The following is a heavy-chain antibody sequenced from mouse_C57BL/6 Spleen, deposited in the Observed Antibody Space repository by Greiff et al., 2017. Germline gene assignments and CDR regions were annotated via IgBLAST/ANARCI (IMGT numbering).Heavy chain of an antibody. CDR2: INPNNGGT. J-gene: IGHJ2*01. CDR3: ARSYYYGSSLDY. D-gene: IGHD1-1*01. CDR1: GYTFTDYN. Sequence: DVQLQESGPELVKPGASVKMSCKASGYTFTDYNMHWVKQSHGKSLEWIGYINPNNGGTSYNQKFKGKATLTVNKSSSTAYMELRSLTSEDSAVYYCARSYYYGSSLDYWGQGTTLTVSS. V-gene: IGHV1-22*01.